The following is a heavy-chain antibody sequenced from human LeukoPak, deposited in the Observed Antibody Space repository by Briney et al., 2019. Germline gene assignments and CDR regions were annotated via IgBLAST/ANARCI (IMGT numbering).Heavy chain of an antibody. Sequence: ASVKVSCKASGYTFTGYYMHWVRQAPGQGLEWMGWINPNSGGTNYAQKFQGRVTMTRDTSISTAYMELSRLRSDDTAAYYCARWVDSSGYYGYFDYWGQGTLVTVSS. CDR2: INPNSGGT. J-gene: IGHJ4*02. V-gene: IGHV1-2*02. CDR1: GYTFTGYY. D-gene: IGHD3-22*01. CDR3: ARWVDSSGYYGYFDY.